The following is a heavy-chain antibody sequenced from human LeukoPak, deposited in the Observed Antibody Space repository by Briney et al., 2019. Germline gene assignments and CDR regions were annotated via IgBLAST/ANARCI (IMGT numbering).Heavy chain of an antibody. CDR1: GFTFSSYE. Sequence: PGGSLRLSCAASGFTFSSYEMNWVRQAPGKGLEWVSYISSSGSTIYYADSVKGRFTIPRDNAKNSLYLQMNSLRAEDTAVYYCARVVITNFDYWGQGTLVTVSS. D-gene: IGHD3-16*01. J-gene: IGHJ4*02. CDR2: ISSSGSTI. V-gene: IGHV3-48*03. CDR3: ARVVITNFDY.